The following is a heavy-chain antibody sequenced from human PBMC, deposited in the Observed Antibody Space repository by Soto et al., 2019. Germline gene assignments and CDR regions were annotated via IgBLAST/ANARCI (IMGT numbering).Heavy chain of an antibody. V-gene: IGHV3-23*01. CDR2: ISGSGGST. D-gene: IGHD2-15*01. CDR1: GFTFSSYA. J-gene: IGHJ4*02. Sequence: GGSLRLSCAASGFTFSSYAMSWVRQAPGKGLEWVSAISGSGGSTYYADSVKGRFTISRDNSKNTLYLQMNSLRAEDTAVYYCAMQKMVAATPACDYWGQGTLVTVSS. CDR3: AMQKMVAATPACDY.